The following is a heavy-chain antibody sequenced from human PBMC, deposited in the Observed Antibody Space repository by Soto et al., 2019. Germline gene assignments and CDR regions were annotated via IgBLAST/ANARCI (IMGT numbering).Heavy chain of an antibody. D-gene: IGHD6-19*01. CDR2: TDYSGNT. V-gene: IGHV4-59*08. J-gene: IGHJ4*02. CDR1: SDSISSYY. CDR3: ARAVGDPLYYLDY. Sequence: QVQLQESGPGLVRPSEALSLKCTVSSDSISSYYWIWIRQSPGKGLEWIGYTDYSGNTNYNPSLKSRVTISGDTSKNQFSLRRSSVTAADTAVYYCARAVGDPLYYLDYWGQGTLVTVSS.